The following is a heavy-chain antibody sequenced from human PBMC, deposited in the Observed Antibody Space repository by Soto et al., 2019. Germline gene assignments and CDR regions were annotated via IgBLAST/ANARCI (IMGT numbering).Heavy chain of an antibody. D-gene: IGHD2-2*01. CDR3: ARHQGNYFDY. V-gene: IGHV1-18*01. CDR1: GDTLSTYG. J-gene: IGHJ4*02. Sequence: QVQLVQSGVEVQRPGASVKVSCKASGDTLSTYGITWVRQAPGQGLEWMGWINAYTGDTHYAQKFQGRVTMTTDTSTSTHYKELSSLSSDDAAVYYCARHQGNYFDYWGQGTLVTVSS. CDR2: INAYTGDT.